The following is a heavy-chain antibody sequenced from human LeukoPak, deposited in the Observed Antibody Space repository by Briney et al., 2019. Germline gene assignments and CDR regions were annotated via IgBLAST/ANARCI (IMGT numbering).Heavy chain of an antibody. V-gene: IGHV3-7*01. J-gene: IGHJ6*02. CDR3: ANGYYGMDV. CDR2: IKQDGSEK. CDR1: GFTFSSYW. Sequence: PGGSLRLSCAASGFTFSSYWMSWVRQAPGKGLEWVANIKQDGSEKYYADSVKGRFTISRDNSKNTLYLQMNSLRAEDTAVYYCANGYYGMDVWGQGTTVTVSS.